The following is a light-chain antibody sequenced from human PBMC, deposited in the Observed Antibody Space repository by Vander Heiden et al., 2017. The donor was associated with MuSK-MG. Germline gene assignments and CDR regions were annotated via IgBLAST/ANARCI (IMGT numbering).Light chain of an antibody. CDR3: ISYTIISSPGG. Sequence: YDLTQPASLSEYKEQSSTLSCTGTSSDVGGYNYVSWYQQHPGKAPKLMIYEFSNRPAGVSNRFSGSKSVNTASLTIAGLLAEDEAGYYSISYTIISSPGGFGGGNKLTVL. CDR1: SSDVGGYNY. V-gene: IGLV2-14*01. J-gene: IGLJ2*01. CDR2: EFS.